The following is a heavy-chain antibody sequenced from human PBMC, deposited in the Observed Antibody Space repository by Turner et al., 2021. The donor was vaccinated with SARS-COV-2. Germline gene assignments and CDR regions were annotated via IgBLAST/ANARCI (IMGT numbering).Heavy chain of an antibody. CDR3: ARQEWLRGYFDY. CDR1: GGSISSYY. D-gene: IGHD5-12*01. V-gene: IGHV4-59*08. J-gene: IGHJ4*02. CDR2: IYYSGST. Sequence: QVQLQESGPGMGKPSETLSLTCTVSGGSISSYYWNWIRQPPGKGLEWIGHIYYSGSTNYNPSLKIRVTILVDTSKNQFSLKLSSVTAADTAVYYCARQEWLRGYFDYWGQGTLVTVSS.